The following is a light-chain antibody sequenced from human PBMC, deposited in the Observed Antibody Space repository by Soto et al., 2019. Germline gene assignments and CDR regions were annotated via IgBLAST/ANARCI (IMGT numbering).Light chain of an antibody. CDR3: QQSYSTPPWT. V-gene: IGKV1-39*01. CDR2: AAP. J-gene: IGKJ1*01. CDR1: QSISSY. Sequence: DIQMTQSPSSLSASVGDRVTITCRASQSISSYLNWYQQKPGKAPNLLIYAAPSLQSGGPSRFSGSGSGTDVTLTISSLQPEDFATYYCQQSYSTPPWTFGQGTKVEIK.